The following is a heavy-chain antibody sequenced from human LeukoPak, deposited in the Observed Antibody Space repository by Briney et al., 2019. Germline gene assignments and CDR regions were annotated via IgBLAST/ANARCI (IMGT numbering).Heavy chain of an antibody. J-gene: IGHJ4*02. V-gene: IGHV4-59*08. CDR2: IYYSGGT. CDR3: ARQYSSSWIDY. CDR1: GGSISSYY. D-gene: IGHD6-13*01. Sequence: SETLSLTCTVSGGSISSYYWSWIRQPPGKGLEWIGYIYYSGGTNYNPSLKSRVTISVDTSKNQFSLKLSSVTAADTAVYHCARQYSSSWIDYWGQGTLVTVSS.